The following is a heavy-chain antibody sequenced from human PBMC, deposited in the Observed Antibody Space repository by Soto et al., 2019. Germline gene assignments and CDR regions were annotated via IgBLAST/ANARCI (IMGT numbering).Heavy chain of an antibody. CDR3: ARENHSSSGYYYYGMDV. J-gene: IGHJ6*02. CDR1: GGTFSSYA. V-gene: IGHV1-69*13. Sequence: SVKVSCKASGGTFSSYAISWVRQAPGQGLEWMGGIIPIFGTANYAQKFQGRVTITADESTSTAYMELSSLRSEDTAVYYCARENHSSSGYYYYGMDVWGQGTTVTVYS. CDR2: IIPIFGTA. D-gene: IGHD6-6*01.